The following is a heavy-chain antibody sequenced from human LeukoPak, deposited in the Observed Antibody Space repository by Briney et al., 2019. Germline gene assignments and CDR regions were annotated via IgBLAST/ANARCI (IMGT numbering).Heavy chain of an antibody. V-gene: IGHV4-34*01. CDR1: GGSFSGYY. CDR2: INHSGST. J-gene: IGHJ5*02. CDR3: ARETPIVVVPAAIWFDP. Sequence: SETLSLACAVYGGSFSGYYWSWIRQPPGKGLEWIGEINHSGSTNYNPSLKSRVTISVDTSKNQFSLKLSSVTAADTAVYYCARETPIVVVPAAIWFDPWGQGTLVTVSS. D-gene: IGHD2-2*01.